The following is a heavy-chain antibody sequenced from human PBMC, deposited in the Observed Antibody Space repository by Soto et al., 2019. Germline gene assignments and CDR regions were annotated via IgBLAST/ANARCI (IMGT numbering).Heavy chain of an antibody. D-gene: IGHD6-13*01. CDR3: ARGSEPAYSSWYVNGDF. J-gene: IGHJ4*02. Sequence: QVQLVQSGAEVKKPGASVKLSCKASGFTFTSYAIHWVRQAPGQSLEWMGWINAGNGNTKYSQKFQGRVTITRDTSATTALMDVSSLRFEDTAMYYCARGSEPAYSSWYVNGDFWGQGTLVSVAS. CDR1: GFTFTSYA. CDR2: INAGNGNT. V-gene: IGHV1-3*01.